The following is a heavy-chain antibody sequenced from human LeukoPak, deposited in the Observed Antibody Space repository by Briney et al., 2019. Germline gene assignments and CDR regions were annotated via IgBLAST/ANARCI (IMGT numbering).Heavy chain of an antibody. D-gene: IGHD3-22*01. CDR2: IYSGGST. V-gene: IGHV3-53*01. CDR1: GFTVSSNY. Sequence: SGGSLRLSCAASGFTVSSNYMSWVRQAPGKGLKWVSVIYSGGSTYYADSVKGRFTISRDNSKNTLYLQMNSLRAEDTAVYYCARDLIDSSGYYLEYFQHWGQGTLVTVSS. J-gene: IGHJ1*01. CDR3: ARDLIDSSGYYLEYFQH.